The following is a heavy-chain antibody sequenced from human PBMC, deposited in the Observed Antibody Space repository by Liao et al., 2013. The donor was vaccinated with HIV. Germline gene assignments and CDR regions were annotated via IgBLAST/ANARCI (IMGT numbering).Heavy chain of an antibody. D-gene: IGHD3-3*01. J-gene: IGHJ5*02. CDR2: VYASGST. CDR1: GGSISRRSYY. CDR3: ARTDQYYDFWNGYENWFDP. Sequence: QVQLQESGPGVVKTSESLALTCTVSGGSISRRSYYWNWFRQPAGKGLEWIGRVYASGSTNYNPSLKSRVTISVDTSKNQFSLKLSSVTAADTAVYYCARTDQYYDFWNGYENWFDPWGQGTLVTVSS. V-gene: IGHV4-61*02.